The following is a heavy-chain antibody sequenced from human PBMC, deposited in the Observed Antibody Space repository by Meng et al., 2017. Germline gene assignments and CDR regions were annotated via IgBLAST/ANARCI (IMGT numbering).Heavy chain of an antibody. CDR3: ARAHYGDFDY. D-gene: IGHD4-17*01. J-gene: IGHJ4*02. CDR2: MNPNSGNT. Sequence: QVPLVQSGDEVKKPGSPVKVSCKASGGPFSSYAISWVRQAPGQGLEWMGGMNPNSGNTGYAQKFQGRVTMTRNTSISTAYMELSSLRSEDTAVYYCARAHYGDFDYWGQGTLVTVSS. CDR1: GGPFSSYA. V-gene: IGHV1-8*02.